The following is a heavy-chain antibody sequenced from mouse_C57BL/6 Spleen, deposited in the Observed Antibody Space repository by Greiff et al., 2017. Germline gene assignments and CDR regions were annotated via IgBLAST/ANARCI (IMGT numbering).Heavy chain of an antibody. CDR2: IYPGDGDT. CDR3: AKLNNGSSVFDY. J-gene: IGHJ2*01. V-gene: IGHV1-80*01. D-gene: IGHD1-1*01. Sequence: QVQLQQSGAELVKPGASVKISCKASGYAFSSYWMNWVKQRPGKGLEWIGQIYPGDGDTNYNGKFKGKATLTADKSSSTAYMQLSSLTSADSAVDFCAKLNNGSSVFDYWGQGTTLTVSS. CDR1: GYAFSSYW.